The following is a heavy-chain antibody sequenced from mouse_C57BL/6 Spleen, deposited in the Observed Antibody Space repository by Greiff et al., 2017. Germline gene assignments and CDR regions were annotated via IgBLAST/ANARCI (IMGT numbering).Heavy chain of an antibody. CDR2: INPGNSDT. Sequence: VQLQQSGTVLARPGASVKMSCKTSGYTFTSYWMHWVKQRPGQGLEWIGAINPGNSDTSYNQKFKGKAKLTAVTSASTAYMELSSLTNEDSAVYYCTREWNYGYDGSFAYWGKGTLVTVSA. CDR3: TREWNYGYDGSFAY. D-gene: IGHD2-2*01. J-gene: IGHJ3*01. CDR1: GYTFTSYW. V-gene: IGHV1-5*01.